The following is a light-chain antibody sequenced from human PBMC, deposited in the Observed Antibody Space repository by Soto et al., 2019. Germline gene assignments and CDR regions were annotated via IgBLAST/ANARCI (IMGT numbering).Light chain of an antibody. CDR2: DAS. J-gene: IGKJ5*01. CDR3: QQFNSYPT. CDR1: QGISSA. Sequence: AIPLNQSPSSLSASVGDRVSITCRAIQGISSALAWYQQKRGKAPKLLIYDASSLERGVPSRFGGSGAGTDFTRTICRLQCEDFATYNCQQFNSYPTFGQGTRLEI. V-gene: IGKV1-13*02.